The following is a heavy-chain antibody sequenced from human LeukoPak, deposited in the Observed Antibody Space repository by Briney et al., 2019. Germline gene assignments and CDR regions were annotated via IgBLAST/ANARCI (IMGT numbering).Heavy chain of an antibody. D-gene: IGHD3-3*01. J-gene: IGHJ3*02. V-gene: IGHV3-23*01. Sequence: PGGSLRLSCAASGFTFSSYAMSWVRQAPGKGLEWVSGISDSGGSTYYEDSVKGRFAISRDNSKNTLYLQMNSLRAEDTAVYYCAKDLTAYHDFWSGPRALDAFDIWGQGTMVTVSS. CDR3: AKDLTAYHDFWSGPRALDAFDI. CDR2: ISDSGGST. CDR1: GFTFSSYA.